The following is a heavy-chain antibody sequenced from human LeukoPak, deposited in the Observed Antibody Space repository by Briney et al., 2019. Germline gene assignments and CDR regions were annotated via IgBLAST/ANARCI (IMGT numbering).Heavy chain of an antibody. CDR2: ISGSGGSI. Sequence: GGSLRLSCTASGFTFSDYAMNWVRQAPGKGLEWVSGISGSGGSIYYADSVKGRFTISRDNSKKTLYLQMNSLRAEDTAVYYCAKDKNFDWLSHAFWGQGTLVTVSS. CDR3: AKDKNFDWLSHAF. D-gene: IGHD3-9*01. J-gene: IGHJ4*02. CDR1: GFTFSDYA. V-gene: IGHV3-23*01.